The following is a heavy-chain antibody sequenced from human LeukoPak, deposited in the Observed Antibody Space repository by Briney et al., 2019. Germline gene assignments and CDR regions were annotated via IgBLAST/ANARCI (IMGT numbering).Heavy chain of an antibody. CDR2: IKQDGSEK. Sequence: GGSLRLSCAASGFTFSSYWMSWVRQAPGKGLEWVANIKQDGSEKYYVDSVKGRFTISRDNAKNSLYLQMNSLRAEDTAVYYCARENDSSGYSAWDYWGQGTPVTVSS. V-gene: IGHV3-7*01. CDR1: GFTFSSYW. D-gene: IGHD3-22*01. CDR3: ARENDSSGYSAWDY. J-gene: IGHJ4*02.